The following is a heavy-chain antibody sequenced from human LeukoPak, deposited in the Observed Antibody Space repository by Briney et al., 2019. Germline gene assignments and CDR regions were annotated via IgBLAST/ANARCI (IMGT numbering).Heavy chain of an antibody. CDR1: GFTFDDYG. CDR2: INWNGGSI. D-gene: IGHD2-8*01. CDR3: ARRANEYCTNGVCYPSFDY. V-gene: IGHV3-20*04. Sequence: GGSLRLSCASSGFTFDDYGMSWVRQAPGKWLEWVSDINWNGGSIGYADSVKGRFTISRDNAKNSLYLQMNSLRAEDTALYYCARRANEYCTNGVCYPSFDYWGQGTLVTVSS. J-gene: IGHJ4*02.